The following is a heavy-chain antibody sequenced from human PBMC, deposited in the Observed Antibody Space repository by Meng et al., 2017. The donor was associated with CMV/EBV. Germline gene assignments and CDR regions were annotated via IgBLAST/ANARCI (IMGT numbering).Heavy chain of an antibody. J-gene: IGHJ6*02. V-gene: IGHV3-30*02. CDR3: AKDSGGEGDMDV. Sequence: GESLKISCAASGFTLTNYGMHWVRQAPDKGLEWVAFIRYDGSEKYYGDSVEGRLTISRDNSKNTVYLQMNRLRVDDTALYYCAKDSGGEGDMDVWGQGTTVTVSS. D-gene: IGHD3-10*01. CDR1: GFTLTNYG. CDR2: IRYDGSEK.